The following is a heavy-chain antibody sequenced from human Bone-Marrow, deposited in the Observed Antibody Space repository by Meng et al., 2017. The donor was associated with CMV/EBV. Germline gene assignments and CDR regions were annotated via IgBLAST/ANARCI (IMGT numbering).Heavy chain of an antibody. J-gene: IGHJ4*02. CDR1: GYSFTSYW. Sequence: GSLRLSCKGSGYSFTSYWIGWVRQMPGKGLEWMGIIYPGDSDTRYSPSFQGQVTISADKSISTAYLQWSSLKASDTAMYYCARRINWGWEFDYWGQGTQVTVSS. CDR3: ARRINWGWEFDY. D-gene: IGHD7-27*01. CDR2: IYPGDSDT. V-gene: IGHV5-51*01.